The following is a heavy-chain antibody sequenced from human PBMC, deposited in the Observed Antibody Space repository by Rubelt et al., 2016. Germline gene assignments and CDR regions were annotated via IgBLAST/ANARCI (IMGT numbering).Heavy chain of an antibody. CDR2: ISYSGSI. CDR3: ARDPGDYGDYSLDY. J-gene: IGHJ4*02. V-gene: IGHV4-39*07. D-gene: IGHD4-17*01. Sequence: QLQLQESGPGLVKPSETLSLTCTVSGGSISSSPYYWGWIRQPPGTGLEWIGSISYSGSIYYNPSLKSRITISGDTSKNQFARKLSTGAAADTAGYYWARDPGDYGDYSLDYWGEGTLVTVSS. CDR1: GGSISSSPYY.